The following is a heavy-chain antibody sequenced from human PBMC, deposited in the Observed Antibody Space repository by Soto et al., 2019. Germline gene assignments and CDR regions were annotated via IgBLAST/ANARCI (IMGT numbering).Heavy chain of an antibody. V-gene: IGHV3-23*01. D-gene: IGHD3-22*01. J-gene: IGHJ4*02. CDR3: ARDRLDITMIVVVITYVFDY. Sequence: GGSLRLSCAASGFTFSSYGMSWVRQAPGKRLEWVSAISGSGGSTYYADSVKGRFTISRDNSKNTLYLQMNSLRAEDTAVYYCARDRLDITMIVVVITYVFDYWGQGTLVTVSS. CDR2: ISGSGGST. CDR1: GFTFSSYG.